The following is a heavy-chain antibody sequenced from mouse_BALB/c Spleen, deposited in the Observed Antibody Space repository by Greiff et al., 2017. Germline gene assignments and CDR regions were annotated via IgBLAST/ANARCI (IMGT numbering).Heavy chain of an antibody. Sequence: EVKLVESGPGLVKPSQSLSLTCSVTGYSITSGYYWNWIRQFPGNKLEWMGYISYDGSNNYNPSLKNRISITRDTSKNQFFLKLNSVTTEDTATYYCAILLRPFRGYFDVWGAGTTVTVSS. CDR2: ISYDGSN. CDR1: GYSITSGYY. V-gene: IGHV3-6*02. CDR3: AILLRPFRGYFDV. D-gene: IGHD1-2*01. J-gene: IGHJ1*01.